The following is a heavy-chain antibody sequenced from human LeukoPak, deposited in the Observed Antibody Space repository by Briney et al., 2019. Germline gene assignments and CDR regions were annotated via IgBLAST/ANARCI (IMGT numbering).Heavy chain of an antibody. CDR2: INPNSGGT. D-gene: IGHD4-17*01. V-gene: IGHV1-2*02. Sequence: ASVKVSCKASGYTFTGCYMHWVRQAPGQGLEWMGWINPNSGGTNYAQKFQGRVTMTRDTSISTACMELSRLRSDDTAVYYCARMTTVTSGDFDYWGQGTLVTVSS. J-gene: IGHJ4*02. CDR1: GYTFTGCY. CDR3: ARMTTVTSGDFDY.